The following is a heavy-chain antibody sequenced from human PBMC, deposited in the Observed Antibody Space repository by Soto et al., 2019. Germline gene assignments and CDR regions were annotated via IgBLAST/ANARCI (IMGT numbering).Heavy chain of an antibody. D-gene: IGHD6-6*01. CDR2: IYYSGGT. J-gene: IGHJ5*02. CDR1: GGSINSSSYY. V-gene: IGHV4-39*01. Sequence: SETLSLTCTVSGGSINSSSYYWGWIRQPPGKGLEWIGSIYYSGGTYYNPSLKSRVTISVDTSKIQFSLKLSSVTAADTAVYYCARHCSSSSWFDPWGQGTLGTVSS. CDR3: ARHCSSSSWFDP.